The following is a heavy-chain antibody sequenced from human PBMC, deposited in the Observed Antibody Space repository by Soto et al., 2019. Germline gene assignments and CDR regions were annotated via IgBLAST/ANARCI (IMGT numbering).Heavy chain of an antibody. J-gene: IGHJ3*01. CDR2: LYDVDGS. D-gene: IGHD1-1*01. V-gene: IGHV3-53*01. Sequence: DVQLVESGGGLIQPGESLRLSCAAFGLTISGKKYVAWVRQAPGKGLEWVSALYDVDGSFYADSVTGRFTTSSDSSKTTVHLQMNDPRPDDTAVYYCATWHEREHAFDVWGQGTTVTISS. CDR1: GLTISGKKY. CDR3: ATWHEREHAFDV.